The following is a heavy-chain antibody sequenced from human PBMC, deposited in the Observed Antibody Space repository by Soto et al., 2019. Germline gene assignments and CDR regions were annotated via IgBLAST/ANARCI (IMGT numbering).Heavy chain of an antibody. CDR3: ANLPECSWGSCYPNSPPVGY. D-gene: IGHD2-15*01. Sequence: EVQLLESGGGLVQPGGSLRLSCAASGFTFSSYAMSWVRQAPGKGLEWVSAISGSGGSTYYADSVKGRFTISRDNSKNTLYLQMDSLRAEDTAVYYCANLPECSWGSCYPNSPPVGYWGQGTLVTVSS. V-gene: IGHV3-23*01. J-gene: IGHJ4*02. CDR1: GFTFSSYA. CDR2: ISGSGGST.